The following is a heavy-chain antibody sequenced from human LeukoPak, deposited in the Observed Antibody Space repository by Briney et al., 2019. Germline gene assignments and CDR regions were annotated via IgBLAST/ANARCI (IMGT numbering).Heavy chain of an antibody. CDR2: ISAYNGNT. CDR3: AREGYCSGGTCYSTMNWFDP. V-gene: IGHV1-18*01. J-gene: IGHJ5*02. D-gene: IGHD2-15*01. CDR1: GYRFTSYG. Sequence: ASVKVSCKASGYRFTSYGITWGRQAPGQGLEWMGWISAYNGNTNYAQKLQGRVTLTTDTSTSTAYMELRSLRSDDTAVYYCAREGYCSGGTCYSTMNWFDPWGQGTLVTVSS.